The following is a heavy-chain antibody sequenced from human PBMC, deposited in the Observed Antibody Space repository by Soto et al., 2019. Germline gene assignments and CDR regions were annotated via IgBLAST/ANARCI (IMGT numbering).Heavy chain of an antibody. V-gene: IGHV3-11*01. CDR3: ARVGAELRYFDWLFGGGWFDP. Sequence: QVQLVESGGGLVKPGGSLRLSCAASGFTFSDYYMSWIRQAPGKGLEWVSYISSSGSTIYYADSVKGRFTISRDNAKNSLYLQMNSLRAEDTAVYYWARVGAELRYFDWLFGGGWFDPWGQGTLVTVSS. CDR1: GFTFSDYY. CDR2: ISSSGSTI. D-gene: IGHD3-9*01. J-gene: IGHJ5*02.